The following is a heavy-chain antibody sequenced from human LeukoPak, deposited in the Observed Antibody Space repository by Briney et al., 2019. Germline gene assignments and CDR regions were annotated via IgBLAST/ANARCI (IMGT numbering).Heavy chain of an antibody. Sequence: SETLSLTCTVSGGSINTFYWNWIRQPPGKGLEWIGYINSSGTTNYNPSLESRVTISIDASKNQFSLKLDSVTAADAAIYYCARAAGVANAAAFDYWGQGALVTVSS. V-gene: IGHV4-59*01. CDR1: GGSINTFY. CDR2: INSSGTT. D-gene: IGHD3-10*01. CDR3: ARAAGVANAAAFDY. J-gene: IGHJ4*02.